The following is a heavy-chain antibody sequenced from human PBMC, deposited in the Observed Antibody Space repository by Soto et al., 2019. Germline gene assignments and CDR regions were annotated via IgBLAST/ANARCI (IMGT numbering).Heavy chain of an antibody. CDR3: ARDRGIAAAGWFDP. D-gene: IGHD6-13*01. CDR2: ISAYNGNT. V-gene: IGHV1-18*01. J-gene: IGHJ5*02. CDR1: GYTFTSYG. Sequence: EASLKVSCKASGYTFTSYGISWVRQAPGQGLEWMGWISAYNGNTNYAQKLQGRVTMTTDTSTSTAYMELRSLRSDDTAVYYCARDRGIAAAGWFDPWGQGTPVTVSS.